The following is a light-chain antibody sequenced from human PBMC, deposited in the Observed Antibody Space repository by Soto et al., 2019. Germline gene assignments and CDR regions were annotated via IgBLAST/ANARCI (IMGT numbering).Light chain of an antibody. J-gene: IGKJ1*01. V-gene: IGKV1-39*01. CDR3: QQSYSTPPT. Sequence: DFQMTESPSSLSATVGDRVTITCRASQSITSYLNWYQQKLGKAPKLLIYAASSLQSGVPSRFSGSGSGTDFTLTISSLQPEDFATYYCQQSYSTPPTFGQGTKVEIK. CDR1: QSITSY. CDR2: AAS.